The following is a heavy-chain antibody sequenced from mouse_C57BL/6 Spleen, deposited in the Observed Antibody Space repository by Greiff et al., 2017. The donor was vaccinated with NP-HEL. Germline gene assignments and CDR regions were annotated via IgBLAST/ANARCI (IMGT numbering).Heavy chain of an antibody. CDR2: IHPTSGST. CDR1: GYTFTSYW. Sequence: QVQLKQPGAELVKPGASVKLSCKASGYTFTSYWMHWVKQRPGQGLEWIGMIHPTSGSTNYNEKFKSKATLTVDKSSSTAYMQLSSLTSEDSAVYYCARSGITTVVAPYAMDYWGQGTSVTVSS. CDR3: ARSGITTVVAPYAMDY. V-gene: IGHV1-64*01. D-gene: IGHD1-1*01. J-gene: IGHJ4*01.